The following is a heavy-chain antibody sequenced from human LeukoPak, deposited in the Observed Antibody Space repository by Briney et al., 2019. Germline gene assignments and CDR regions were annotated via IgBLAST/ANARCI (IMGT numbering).Heavy chain of an antibody. D-gene: IGHD3-16*02. CDR3: ARTYVWGSYRYIFDAFDI. CDR2: INHSGST. J-gene: IGHJ3*02. Sequence: PSETLSLTCAVYGGSFSGYYWSWIRQPPGKGLEWIGEINHSGSTNYNPSLKSRVTISVDTSKNQFSLKLSSVTAADTAVYYCARTYVWGSYRYIFDAFDIWGQGTMVTVSS. CDR1: GGSFSGYY. V-gene: IGHV4-34*01.